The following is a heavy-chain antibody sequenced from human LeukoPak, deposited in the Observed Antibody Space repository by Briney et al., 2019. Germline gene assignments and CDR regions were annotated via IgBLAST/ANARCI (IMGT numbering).Heavy chain of an antibody. CDR2: IYYSGDT. J-gene: IGHJ4*02. D-gene: IGHD6-19*01. Sequence: SETLSLTCTVSGGSISSYYWSWIRQPPGKGLEWIGYIYYSGDTAYNPSLRSRITISVDTSKNQFSLKLSSVTAADTAVYYCARVDYLWLGLDYWGQGTLVTVSS. CDR3: ARVDYLWLGLDY. CDR1: GGSISSYY. V-gene: IGHV4-59*08.